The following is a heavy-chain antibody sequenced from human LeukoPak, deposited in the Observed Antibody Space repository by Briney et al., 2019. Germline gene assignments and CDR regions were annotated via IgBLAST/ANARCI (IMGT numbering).Heavy chain of an antibody. V-gene: IGHV3-74*01. CDR1: GFTFSTYW. CDR2: IEYDGSKT. Sequence: GGSLRLSCAASGFTFSTYWMHWVRQAPGKGLVWVSRIEYDGSKTKYADSVKGRFTISRDNAKNTLYLQMNSLRAEDTAVYYCARDTYYYNSSAFYHYYYGMDVWGQGTTVTVSS. CDR3: ARDTYYYNSSAFYHYYYGMDV. D-gene: IGHD3-22*01. J-gene: IGHJ6*02.